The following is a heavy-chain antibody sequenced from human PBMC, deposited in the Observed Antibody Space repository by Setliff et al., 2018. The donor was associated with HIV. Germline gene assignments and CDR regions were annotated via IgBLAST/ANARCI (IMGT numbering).Heavy chain of an antibody. Sequence: ASVKVSCKASGYTFTSYHINWVRQATGQGLEWMGWMNPKSGNTGYAQKFQGRVTMTRNTSTSTAYMGLSSLRSEDTAVYYCALLYCGADCYIDYWGQGTLVTVSS. V-gene: IGHV1-8*02. D-gene: IGHD2-21*02. CDR1: GYTFTSYH. J-gene: IGHJ4*02. CDR3: ALLYCGADCYIDY. CDR2: MNPKSGNT.